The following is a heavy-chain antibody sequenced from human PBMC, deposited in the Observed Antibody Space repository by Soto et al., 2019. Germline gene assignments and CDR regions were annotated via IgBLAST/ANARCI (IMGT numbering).Heavy chain of an antibody. CDR3: ARLGGYVSVGYYYLWDS. J-gene: IGHJ4*02. D-gene: IGHD3-22*01. V-gene: IGHV4-39*01. Sequence: SETLSLTCRVSDGSLNSDSSYWGWIRQPPGKGLEWIGVINHSGSTYHNLSLKGRVTMSVDASRNQFSLKLTSMTAADTAVYYCARLGGYVSVGYYYLWDSWGQGTLVTVSS. CDR1: DGSLNSDSSY. CDR2: INHSGST.